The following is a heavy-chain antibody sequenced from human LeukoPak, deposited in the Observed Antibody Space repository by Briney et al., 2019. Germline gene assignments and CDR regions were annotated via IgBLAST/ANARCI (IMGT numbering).Heavy chain of an antibody. V-gene: IGHV3-21*04. D-gene: IGHD3-10*01. CDR1: GFTFSSYS. CDR3: AKEGEITMVRGYNWFDP. J-gene: IGHJ5*02. CDR2: ISSSSSYI. Sequence: PGGSLRLSCAASGFTFSSYSMNWVRQAPGKGLEWVSSISSSSSYIYYADSVKGRFTISRDNSKNTLYLQMNSLRAEDTAVYYCAKEGEITMVRGYNWFDPWGQGTLVTVSS.